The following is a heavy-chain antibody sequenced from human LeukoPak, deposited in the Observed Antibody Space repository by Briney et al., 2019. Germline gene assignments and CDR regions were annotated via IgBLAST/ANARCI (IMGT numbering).Heavy chain of an antibody. J-gene: IGHJ3*02. D-gene: IGHD4-17*01. Sequence: ETLSLTCTVSGGSISSYYWSWIRQPPGKGLEWIGYIYYSGSTKYNPSLKSRVTISVDTSKNQFSLKLSSVTAADTAVYYCARHDYGDYGAHAFDIWGQGTMVTVSS. CDR3: ARHDYGDYGAHAFDI. V-gene: IGHV4-59*08. CDR2: IYYSGST. CDR1: GGSISSYY.